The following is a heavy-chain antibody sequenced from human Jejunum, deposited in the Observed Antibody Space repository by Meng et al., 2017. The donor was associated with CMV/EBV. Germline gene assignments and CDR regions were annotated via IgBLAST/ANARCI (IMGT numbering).Heavy chain of an antibody. D-gene: IGHD2-15*01. CDR1: FSLSSSGVG. Sequence: FSLSSSGVGVGWKRQPTGKALEWLALIYGDDDKRYSPSLNTRLTITKDTYKNQVVLRMTNMDPVDTATYYCAYSYCSTGTCYSFYYWGQGTLVTVSS. J-gene: IGHJ4*02. CDR3: AYSYCSTGTCYSFYY. V-gene: IGHV2-5*02. CDR2: IYGDDDK.